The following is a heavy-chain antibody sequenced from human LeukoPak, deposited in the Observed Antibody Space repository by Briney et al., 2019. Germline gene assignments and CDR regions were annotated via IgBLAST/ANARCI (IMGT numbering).Heavy chain of an antibody. CDR1: GFTFSSYN. D-gene: IGHD4-17*01. CDR3: ARDLKYGDSYYYYMDV. CDR2: ITSGSSYI. Sequence: GGSLRLSCAASGFTFSSYNMNWVRQAPGKGLEWVSSITSGSSYIYYADSVKGRFTISRDNAKDSLYLHMNSLRAEDTAIYYCARDLKYGDSYYYYMDVWGKGTTVTVSS. V-gene: IGHV3-21*01. J-gene: IGHJ6*03.